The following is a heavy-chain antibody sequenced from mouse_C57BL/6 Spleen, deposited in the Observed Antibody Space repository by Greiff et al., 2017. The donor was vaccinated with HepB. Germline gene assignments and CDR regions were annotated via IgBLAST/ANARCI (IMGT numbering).Heavy chain of an antibody. CDR3: ARSHYDYDDGFAY. CDR2: INPRSGNT. CDR1: GYTFTSYG. D-gene: IGHD2-4*01. Sequence: VQLVESGAELAKPGASVKLSCKASGYTFTSYGISWVKQRTGQGLEWIGEINPRSGNTYYTEKFKGKATLTADKSSSTAYMQLRSLTSEDSAVYFCARSHYDYDDGFAYWGKGPLVPVSA. J-gene: IGHJ3*01. V-gene: IGHV1-81*01.